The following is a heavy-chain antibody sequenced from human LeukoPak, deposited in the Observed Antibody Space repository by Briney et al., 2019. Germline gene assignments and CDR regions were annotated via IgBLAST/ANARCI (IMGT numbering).Heavy chain of an antibody. Sequence: PGGSLRLSCAASGFTFSNAWMSWVRQAPGKGLEWVGRIKSKTDGGTTDYAAPVKGRFTISRDDSKNTLHLQMNSLKTEDTAVYYCTTDPITGDPPDYWGQGTLVTVSS. J-gene: IGHJ4*02. D-gene: IGHD7-27*01. CDR3: TTDPITGDPPDY. CDR1: GFTFSNAW. CDR2: IKSKTDGGTT. V-gene: IGHV3-15*01.